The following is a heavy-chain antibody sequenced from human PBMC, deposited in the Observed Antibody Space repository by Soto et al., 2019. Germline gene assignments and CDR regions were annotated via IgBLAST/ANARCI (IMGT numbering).Heavy chain of an antibody. CDR2: FDPEDGET. D-gene: IGHD3-10*01. J-gene: IGHJ5*02. CDR3: ASGGSGSYYKSWFDP. V-gene: IGHV1-24*01. CDR1: GYTLTELS. Sequence: GASVKVSCKVSGYTLTELSMHWVRQAPGKGLEWMGGFDPEDGETIYAQKFQGRVTMTEDTSASTAYMELSSLRSEDTAVYYCASGGSGSYYKSWFDPWGQGTLVTVS.